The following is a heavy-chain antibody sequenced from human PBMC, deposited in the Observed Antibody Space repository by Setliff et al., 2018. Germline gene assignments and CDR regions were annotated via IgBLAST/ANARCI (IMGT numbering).Heavy chain of an antibody. CDR2: IYYRGTT. V-gene: IGHV4-59*01. CDR1: GGFIRDYY. D-gene: IGHD1-26*01. CDR3: AAVGIDAGGGWFDP. J-gene: IGHJ5*02. Sequence: PSETLSLTCTVSGGFIRDYYWNWIRQSPGKGLEWIGYIYYRGTTNYNSSLKSRVIISIDMSKNQFSLKLSSATAADTAVYFCAAVGIDAGGGWFDPWGHGIPVTVSS.